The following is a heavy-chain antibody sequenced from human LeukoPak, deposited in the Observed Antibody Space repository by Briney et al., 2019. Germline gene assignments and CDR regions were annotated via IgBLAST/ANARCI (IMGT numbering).Heavy chain of an antibody. D-gene: IGHD6-19*01. CDR2: ISYDGSNK. V-gene: IGHV3-30-3*01. CDR3: ARASIAVAGTFDY. Sequence: GGSLRLSCAASGFTFSSYAMHWVRQAPGKGLKWVAVISYDGSNKYYADSVKGRFTISRDNSKNTLYLQMNSLRAEDTAVYYCARASIAVAGTFDYWGQGTLVTVSS. CDR1: GFTFSSYA. J-gene: IGHJ4*02.